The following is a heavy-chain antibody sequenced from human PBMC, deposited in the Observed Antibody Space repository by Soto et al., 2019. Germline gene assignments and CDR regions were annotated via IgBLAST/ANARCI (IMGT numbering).Heavy chain of an antibody. CDR2: INGGNGNT. J-gene: IGHJ4*02. V-gene: IGHV1-3*01. Sequence: ASGKVSCKASEYTFTSYTMHWVRQARGQRLEWMGWINGGNGNTKYSQKFQGRVTITRDTSASTAYMELSSLRSDDTAVYYCARELQGLYYFDYWGQGTLVTVSS. CDR3: ARELQGLYYFDY. D-gene: IGHD4-4*01. CDR1: EYTFTSYT.